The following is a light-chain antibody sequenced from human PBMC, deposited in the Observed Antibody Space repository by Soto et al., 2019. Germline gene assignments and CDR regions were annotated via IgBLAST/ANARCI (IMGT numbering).Light chain of an antibody. J-gene: IGLJ3*02. CDR2: DVN. V-gene: IGLV2-14*03. Sequence: QSALTQPASVSGSPGQSITISCTGTSSDVGGYNYVSWYQHHPDKAPKLMIFDVNNRPSGISSRFSGSKSGNTASLTISGLQAEDEAAYYCSSYTSSSPRLVFGGGTMLTVL. CDR3: SSYTSSSPRLV. CDR1: SSDVGGYNY.